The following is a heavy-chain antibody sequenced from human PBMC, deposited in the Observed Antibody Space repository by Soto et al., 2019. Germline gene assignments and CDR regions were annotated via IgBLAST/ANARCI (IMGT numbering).Heavy chain of an antibody. J-gene: IGHJ4*02. D-gene: IGHD2-2*01. CDR1: GFTFSSYT. CDR2: ISTSSTYR. V-gene: IGHV3-21*04. Sequence: GGSLRLSCAASGFTFSSYTMHWVRQAPGKGLEWVSSISTSSTYRYIADSVTGRFTISRDNAQNSLYLQMTSLRAEDTAVYYCARDGSGAAANPYSDYWGQGXLVTVSS. CDR3: ARDGSGAAANPYSDY.